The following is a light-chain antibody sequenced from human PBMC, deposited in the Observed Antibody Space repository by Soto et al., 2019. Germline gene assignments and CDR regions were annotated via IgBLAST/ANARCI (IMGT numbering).Light chain of an antibody. V-gene: IGKV3-15*01. CDR1: QSVSYN. J-gene: IGKJ2*01. Sequence: EIVMTQSPATLSASPGERVTLSCRASQSVSYNLAWYQQKPGQAPRLLIYGASTRATTIPARFSGSGSGTEFTLTISSLQSEDFAVYYCQQSNNWPYTFGQGTKLDIK. CDR3: QQSNNWPYT. CDR2: GAS.